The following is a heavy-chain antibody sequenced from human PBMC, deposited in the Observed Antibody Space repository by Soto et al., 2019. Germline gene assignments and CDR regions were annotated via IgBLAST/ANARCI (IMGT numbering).Heavy chain of an antibody. CDR1: GGSISSYY. V-gene: IGHV4-59*01. Sequence: SETLSLTCTVSGGSISSYYWSWIRQPPGKGLEWIGYIYYSGSTNYNPSLKSRVTISVDTSKNQFSLKLSSVTAADTAVYYCARELYSGYDWDYYYGMDVWGQGTTVTVSS. J-gene: IGHJ6*02. D-gene: IGHD5-12*01. CDR3: ARELYSGYDWDYYYGMDV. CDR2: IYYSGST.